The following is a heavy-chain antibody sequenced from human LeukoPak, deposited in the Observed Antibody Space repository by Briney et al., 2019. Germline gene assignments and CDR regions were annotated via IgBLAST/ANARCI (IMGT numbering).Heavy chain of an antibody. Sequence: PSETLSLTCTVSGYSISSGYYWGWIRQPPGKGLEWIGSIYHSGNTFYNPSLKSRVTISVDTSKNQFSLKLSSVTAADTAVYYCARAGVVVVPAATPKAVPYYYYYMDVWGKGTTVTISS. CDR2: IYHSGNT. D-gene: IGHD2-2*01. J-gene: IGHJ6*03. CDR3: ARAGVVVVPAATPKAVPYYYYYMDV. V-gene: IGHV4-38-2*02. CDR1: GYSISSGYY.